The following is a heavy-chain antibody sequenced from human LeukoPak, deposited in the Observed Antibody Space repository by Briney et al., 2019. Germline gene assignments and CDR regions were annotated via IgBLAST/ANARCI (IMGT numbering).Heavy chain of an antibody. V-gene: IGHV3-30-3*01. CDR2: ISYDGSNK. Sequence: GGSLRLSCAASGFTFSSYAMHWVRQAPVKGLEWVAVISYDGSNKYYADSVKGRFTISRDNSKNTLYLQMNSLRAEDTAVYYRARDGALYYYDSSGYHDYWGQGTLVTVSS. CDR1: GFTFSSYA. CDR3: ARDGALYYYDSSGYHDY. J-gene: IGHJ4*02. D-gene: IGHD3-22*01.